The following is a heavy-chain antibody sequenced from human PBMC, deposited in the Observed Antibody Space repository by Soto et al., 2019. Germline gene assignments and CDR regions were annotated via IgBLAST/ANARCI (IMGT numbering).Heavy chain of an antibody. V-gene: IGHV5-51*01. CDR3: AIARYGSGWFLYYGMDV. CDR2: IYPGDSDT. CDR1: GYSFTSYW. Sequence: GESLKISCKGSGYSFTSYWIGWVRQMPGKGLEWMGIIYPGDSDTSYSPSFQGQVTISADKSISTAYLQWSSLKASDTAMYYCAIARYGSGWFLYYGMDVWGQGTTVTVSS. D-gene: IGHD6-19*01. J-gene: IGHJ6*02.